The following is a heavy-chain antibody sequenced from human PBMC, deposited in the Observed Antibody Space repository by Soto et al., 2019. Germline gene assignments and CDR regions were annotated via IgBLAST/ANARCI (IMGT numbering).Heavy chain of an antibody. CDR2: IYYSGST. D-gene: IGHD5-18*01. CDR3: ARHGIQLWAYNWFDP. V-gene: IGHV4-39*01. CDR1: GGSISSSSYY. J-gene: IGHJ5*02. Sequence: SETLSLTCTVSGGSISSSSYYWGWIRQPPGKGLEWIGSIYYSGSTYYNPSLKSRVTISVDTSKNQFSLKLSSVTAADTAVYYCARHGIQLWAYNWFDPWGQGTLVTVSS.